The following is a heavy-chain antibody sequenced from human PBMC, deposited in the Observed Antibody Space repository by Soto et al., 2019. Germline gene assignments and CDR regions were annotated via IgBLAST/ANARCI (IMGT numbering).Heavy chain of an antibody. CDR2: IIPIFGTA. CDR3: ARDLPHIVVGARAFDI. D-gene: IGHD2-15*01. Sequence: SVKFSCKASVGTFSSYAVSWVRQAPGQGLEWMGGIIPIFGTANYAQKFQGRVTITADESTSTAYMELSSLRSEDTAVYYCARDLPHIVVGARAFDIWGQGTMVTVSS. V-gene: IGHV1-69*13. CDR1: VGTFSSYA. J-gene: IGHJ3*02.